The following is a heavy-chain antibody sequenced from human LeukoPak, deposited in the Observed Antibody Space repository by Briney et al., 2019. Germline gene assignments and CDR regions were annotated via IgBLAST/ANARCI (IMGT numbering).Heavy chain of an antibody. J-gene: IGHJ5*02. CDR3: ARPRGYSGYDYDH. CDR1: GFTFSNAW. CDR2: ISYDGVNK. V-gene: IGHV3-30-3*01. D-gene: IGHD5-12*01. Sequence: GGSLRLSCAASGFTFSNAWMSWVRQAPGKGLEWVAVISYDGVNKYYADSVKGRFTISRDNSKNTLYLQMDSLRAEDTAVYYCARPRGYSGYDYDHWGQGTLVTVSS.